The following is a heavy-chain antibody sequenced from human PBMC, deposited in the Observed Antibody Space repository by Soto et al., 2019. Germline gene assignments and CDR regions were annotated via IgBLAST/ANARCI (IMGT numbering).Heavy chain of an antibody. CDR3: ALVFSLPHFRRMVVSEVIAVAGTFYFYGMDV. J-gene: IGHJ6*02. V-gene: IGHV1-69*13. CDR2: IIPIFGTA. Sequence: SVKVSCKTSGGTFSSYAISWVRQAPGQGLEWMGGIIPIFGTANYAQKFQGRVTITADESTSTAYMELSSLRTEDTAVYYCALVFSLPHFRRMVVSEVIAVAGTFYFYGMDVWGQGTTVIVSS. D-gene: IGHD6-19*01. CDR1: GGTFSSYA.